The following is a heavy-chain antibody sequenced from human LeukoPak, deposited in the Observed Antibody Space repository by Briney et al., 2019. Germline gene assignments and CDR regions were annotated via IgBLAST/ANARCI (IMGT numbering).Heavy chain of an antibody. CDR2: ISNSGDTP. D-gene: IGHD5-24*01. CDR3: ARFPCDGYSFPWCYFDY. J-gene: IGHJ4*02. Sequence: GGSLRLPCAASGFTFSSYAMSWVRQAPGKGLEWVSAISNSGDTPYYADSVKGRFTISRDNSKNTLYLQMNSLRAEDTAVYYCARFPCDGYSFPWCYFDYWGQGTLVTVSS. CDR1: GFTFSSYA. V-gene: IGHV3-23*01.